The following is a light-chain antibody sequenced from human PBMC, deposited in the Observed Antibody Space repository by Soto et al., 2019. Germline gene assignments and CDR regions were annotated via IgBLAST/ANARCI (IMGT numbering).Light chain of an antibody. J-gene: IGKJ5*01. CDR2: AAS. CDR1: QSISNK. V-gene: IGKV1-39*01. CDR3: QQSYSTPYT. Sequence: DIQMTQSPSSLSASVGDRVTIACRASQSISNKLNWYQQKPGKAPNLLIYAASNLQSGVPSRFSGSGSGTDFTLTINSLQPEDFATYYCQQSYSTPYTFGQGTRLEIK.